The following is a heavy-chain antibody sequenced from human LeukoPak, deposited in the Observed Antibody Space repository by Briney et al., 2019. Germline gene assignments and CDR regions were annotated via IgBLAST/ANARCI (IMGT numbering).Heavy chain of an antibody. CDR1: GFTFSIYG. J-gene: IGHJ4*02. CDR3: AKAAMYSNRWTPFDD. D-gene: IGHD2/OR15-2a*01. Sequence: GGSLRLSCAASGFTFSIYGMHWVRQAPGKGLEWVALLAGDGVNIFYADSVKGRFTISRDNSKNTLYLQMNSLRPEDTAVYYCAKAAMYSNRWTPFDDWGQGTPVTVSS. V-gene: IGHV3-30*18. CDR2: LAGDGVNI.